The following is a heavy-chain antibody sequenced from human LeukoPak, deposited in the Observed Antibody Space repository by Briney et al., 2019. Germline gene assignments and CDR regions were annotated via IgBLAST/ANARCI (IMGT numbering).Heavy chain of an antibody. CDR1: GFTFSSYG. J-gene: IGHJ4*02. CDR3: AKDLGIQGGWYYFDY. CDR2: ISYDGSNK. D-gene: IGHD6-19*01. Sequence: GGSLRLSCAASGFTFSSYGMHWVRQAPGKGLEWVAVISYDGSNKYYADSVKGRFTISRDNSKNTLYLQMNSLRAEDTAVYYCAKDLGIQGGWYYFDYWGQGTLVTVSS. V-gene: IGHV3-30*18.